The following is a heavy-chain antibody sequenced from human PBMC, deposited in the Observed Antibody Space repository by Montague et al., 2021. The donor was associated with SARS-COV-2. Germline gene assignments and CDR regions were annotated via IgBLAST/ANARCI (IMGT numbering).Heavy chain of an antibody. CDR3: VRRGGTYYYGSGSFDP. CDR1: GDSITTTTYY. Sequence: SETLSLTCKVSGDSITTTTYYWVWIRQPPGRGLEWIGSINYSGSTFYNPSLKSRLSMSMDTSTNQFSLRLTSMTAVDTAIYYCVRRGGTYYYGSGSFDPWGQGTLVAVSS. CDR2: INYSGST. V-gene: IGHV4-39*01. J-gene: IGHJ5*02. D-gene: IGHD3-10*01.